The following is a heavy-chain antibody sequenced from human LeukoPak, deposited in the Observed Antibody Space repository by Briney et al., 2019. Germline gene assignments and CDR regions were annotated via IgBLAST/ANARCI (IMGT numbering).Heavy chain of an antibody. J-gene: IGHJ4*02. Sequence: GASVKVSCKASGYTFTDYYMHWVRQAPGQGLEWMGIINPSGGSTSYAQKFQGRVTMTRDTSTSTVYLELSSLRSEDTAVYYCARDPPIQQDSSDSSGYYPHYYFDYWGQGTLVTVSS. V-gene: IGHV1-46*01. CDR1: GYTFTDYY. CDR3: ARDPPIQQDSSDSSGYYPHYYFDY. D-gene: IGHD3-22*01. CDR2: INPSGGST.